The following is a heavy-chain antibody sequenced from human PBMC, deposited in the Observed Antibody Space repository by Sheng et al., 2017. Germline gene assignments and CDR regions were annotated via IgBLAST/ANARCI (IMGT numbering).Heavy chain of an antibody. CDR2: INHSGST. Sequence: QVQLQQWGAGLLKPSETLSLTCAVYGGSFSGYYWSWIRQPPGKGLEWIGEINHSGSTNYNPSLKSRVTISVDTSKNQFSLKLSSVTAADTAVYYCARAQNWATPDYWGQGTLVTVSS. CDR1: GGSFSGYY. D-gene: IGHD7-27*01. J-gene: IGHJ4*02. V-gene: IGHV4-34*01. CDR3: ARAQNWATPDY.